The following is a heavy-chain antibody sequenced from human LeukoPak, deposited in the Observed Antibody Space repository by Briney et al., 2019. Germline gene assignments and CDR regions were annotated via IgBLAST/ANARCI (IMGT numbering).Heavy chain of an antibody. Sequence: PGGSLRLSCAASGFTFSDYYMSWIRQAPGKGLEWVSYISSSSSYTNYADSVKGRFTISRDNAKNSLYLQMNSLRAEDTAVYYCAREIGYGIYFDYWGRGTLVTVSS. J-gene: IGHJ4*02. CDR1: GFTFSDYY. CDR3: AREIGYGIYFDY. CDR2: ISSSSSYT. D-gene: IGHD5-12*01. V-gene: IGHV3-11*06.